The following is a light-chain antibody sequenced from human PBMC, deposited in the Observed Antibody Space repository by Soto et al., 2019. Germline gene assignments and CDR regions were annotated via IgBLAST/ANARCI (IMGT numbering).Light chain of an antibody. CDR1: SSDIGGSNY. Sequence: QSALTQPASVSGSPGQSITISCAVTSSDIGGSNYVSWYQQHPGKAPKLMIYGVSNRPSGVSNRFSGSKSGNTASLTISGLQAEDEADYFCYSSRSSSSTFYVFGTGTKLTVL. CDR3: YSSRSSSSTFYV. J-gene: IGLJ1*01. V-gene: IGLV2-14*03. CDR2: GVS.